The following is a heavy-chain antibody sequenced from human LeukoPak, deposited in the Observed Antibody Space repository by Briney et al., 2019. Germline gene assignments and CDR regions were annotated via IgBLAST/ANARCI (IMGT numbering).Heavy chain of an antibody. CDR2: ISASGGST. V-gene: IGHV3-23*01. CDR1: GFTFSSYA. Sequence: GGSLRLSCAASGFTFSSYAMSWVRQAPGKGLEWVSGISASGGSTYYADSVKGRFTISRDNSKNTLYLQMNSLRAEDTAVYYCARDRAAAGDYWGQGTLVTVSS. D-gene: IGHD6-13*01. J-gene: IGHJ4*02. CDR3: ARDRAAAGDY.